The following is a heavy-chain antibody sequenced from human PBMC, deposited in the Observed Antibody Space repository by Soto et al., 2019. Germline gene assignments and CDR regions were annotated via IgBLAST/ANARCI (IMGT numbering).Heavy chain of an antibody. CDR3: ARALIALAGGGAFDI. CDR2: IWYDGSNK. Sequence: GGSLRLSCAASGFTFSSYGMHWVRQAPGKGLEWVAVIWYDGSNKYYADSVKGRFTISRDNSKNTLYLQMNSLRAEDTAVYYCARALIALAGGGAFDIWGQGTMVTVSS. CDR1: GFTFSSYG. J-gene: IGHJ3*02. D-gene: IGHD6-19*01. V-gene: IGHV3-33*01.